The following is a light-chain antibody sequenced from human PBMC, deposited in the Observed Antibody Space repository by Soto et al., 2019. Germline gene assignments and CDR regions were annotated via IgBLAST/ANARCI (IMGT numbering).Light chain of an antibody. V-gene: IGKV1-5*01. CDR3: QQYNSYS. CDR2: HAS. CDR1: QSISNW. Sequence: LQLTKSPSTLPASVGNRVPLTCRASQSISNWLAWYQQKPGTAPKVLIYHASNLQSGVPSRFSGSGSGTEFTLTISSLQPDDFATYYCQQYNSYSFGQGTKVDI. J-gene: IGKJ1*01.